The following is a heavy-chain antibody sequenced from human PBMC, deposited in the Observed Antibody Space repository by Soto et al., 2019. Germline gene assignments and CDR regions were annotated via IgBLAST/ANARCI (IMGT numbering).Heavy chain of an antibody. CDR1: GCSISSYY. V-gene: IGHV4-59*01. Sequence: PSETLSLTCTVSGCSISSYYWSWIRQTPGKGLEWIGYTYYSGSTNYNPSLKSRVTISVDTSKNQFSLKLSSVTAADTAVYYCAISTMIVEDYFDYWGQGTLVTVSS. J-gene: IGHJ4*02. CDR3: AISTMIVEDYFDY. D-gene: IGHD3-22*01. CDR2: TYYSGST.